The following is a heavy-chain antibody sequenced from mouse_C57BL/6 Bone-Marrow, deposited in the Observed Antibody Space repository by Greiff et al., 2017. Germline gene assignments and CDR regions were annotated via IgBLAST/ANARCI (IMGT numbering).Heavy chain of an antibody. V-gene: IGHV1-55*01. CDR2: IYPGSGST. CDR1: GYTFTSYW. J-gene: IGHJ3*01. D-gene: IGHD2-3*01. Sequence: QVQLQQPGAELVKPGASVKMSCKASGYTFTSYWITWVKQRPGQGLEWIGDIYPGSGSTNYNEKFKSKATLTVDTSSSTAYMQLSSLTSEDSAVYYCARNDGYLAWFAYWCQGTLVTVSA. CDR3: ARNDGYLAWFAY.